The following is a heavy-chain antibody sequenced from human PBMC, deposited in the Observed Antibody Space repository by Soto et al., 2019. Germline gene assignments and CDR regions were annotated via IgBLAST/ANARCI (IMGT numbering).Heavy chain of an antibody. CDR3: ARISRYSGYVVRYYFDY. CDR1: GYTFTSYD. Sequence: ASVKVSCKASGYTFTSYDINWVRQATGQGLEWMGWMNPNSGNTGYAQKFQGRVTMTRNTSISTAYMELSSLRSEDTAVYYCARISRYSGYVVRYYFDYWGQGTLVTVSS. V-gene: IGHV1-8*01. D-gene: IGHD5-12*01. CDR2: MNPNSGNT. J-gene: IGHJ4*02.